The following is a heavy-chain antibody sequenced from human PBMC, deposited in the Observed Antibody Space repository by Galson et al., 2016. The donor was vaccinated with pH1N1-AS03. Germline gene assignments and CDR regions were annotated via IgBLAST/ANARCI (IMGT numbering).Heavy chain of an antibody. V-gene: IGHV5-10-1*01. J-gene: IGHJ3*02. CDR1: GYSFPNYW. Sequence: QSGAEVKKPGESLRISCQGSGYSFPNYWINWVRQMPGKGLEWMGRFDPSDSHTSYSPSFQGHVTFSADKSINTAYLQWSSLKSSDTAIYYCARIRVRDSDSAFDIWGQGTMVTVSS. CDR2: FDPSDSHT. CDR3: ARIRVRDSDSAFDI. D-gene: IGHD3-10*01.